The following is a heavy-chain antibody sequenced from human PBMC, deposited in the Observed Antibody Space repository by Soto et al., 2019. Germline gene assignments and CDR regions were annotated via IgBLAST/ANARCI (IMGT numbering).Heavy chain of an antibody. D-gene: IGHD4-17*01. J-gene: IGHJ1*01. Sequence: GGSLRLSCAASGFTFSSYWMSWVRQAPGEGLEWVANIKQDGSEKYYVDSVKGRFTISGDNAKNSLYLQMNSLRAEDTAVYCCARPPLTTVTSAEYFQHWGQGTLVTVSS. CDR2: IKQDGSEK. V-gene: IGHV3-7*01. CDR1: GFTFSSYW. CDR3: ARPPLTTVTSAEYFQH.